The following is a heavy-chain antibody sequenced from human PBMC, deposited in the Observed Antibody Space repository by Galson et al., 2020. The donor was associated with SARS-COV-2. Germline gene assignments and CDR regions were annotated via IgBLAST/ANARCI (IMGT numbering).Heavy chain of an antibody. CDR2: IYWDDDE. J-gene: IGHJ3*01. D-gene: IGHD2-21*01. CDR1: GFSLTTSGVG. Sequence: SGPTLVKPTQTLTLTCTFSGFSLTTSGVGVGWIRQPPGKALEWLAIIYWDDDERYSPSLKSRLTITKDTSKNQVVLTMTNMYPVDTAAYYCAQRRSDSGDGGDDGDFYFSAFDVWGQGTRVTVSS. V-gene: IGHV2-5*02. CDR3: AQRRSDSGDGGDDGDFYFSAFDV.